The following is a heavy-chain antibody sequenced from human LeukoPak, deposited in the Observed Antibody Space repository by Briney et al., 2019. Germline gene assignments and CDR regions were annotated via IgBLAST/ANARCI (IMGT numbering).Heavy chain of an antibody. CDR3: ARSGRLRKRFFDY. J-gene: IGHJ4*02. CDR1: GFTVSSNY. D-gene: IGHD3-3*01. Sequence: GGSLRLSCAASGFTVSSNYMSWVRQAPGKGLEWVSSISSSSSYIYYADSVKGRFTISRDNAKNSLYLQMNSLRAEDTAVYYCARSGRLRKRFFDYWGQGTLVTVSS. V-gene: IGHV3-21*01. CDR2: ISSSSSYI.